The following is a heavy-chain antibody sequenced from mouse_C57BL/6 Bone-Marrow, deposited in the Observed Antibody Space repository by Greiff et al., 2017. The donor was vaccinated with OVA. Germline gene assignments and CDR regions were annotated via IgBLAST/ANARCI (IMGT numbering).Heavy chain of an antibody. CDR1: GYTFTSYW. D-gene: IGHD2-3*01. V-gene: IGHV1-64*01. Sequence: VQLQQPGAELVKPGASVKLSCKASGYTFTSYWMHWVKQRPGQGLEWIGMIHPNSGSTNYNEKFKSKATLTVDKSSSTAYMQLSSLTSEDSAVYYCAREGNGYYPDAMDYWGQGTSVTVSS. CDR3: AREGNGYYPDAMDY. CDR2: IHPNSGST. J-gene: IGHJ4*01.